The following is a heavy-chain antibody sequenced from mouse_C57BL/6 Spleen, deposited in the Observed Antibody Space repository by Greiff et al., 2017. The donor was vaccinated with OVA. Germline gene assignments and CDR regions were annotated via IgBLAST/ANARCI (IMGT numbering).Heavy chain of an antibody. Sequence: QVHVKQSGAELVRPGASVTLSCKASGYTFTDYEMHWVKQTPVHGLEWIGAIDPETGGTAYNQKFKGKAILTADKSSSTAYMELRSLTSEDSAVNYCTRDYYGSAMDYWGQGTSVTVSS. CDR1: GYTFTDYE. D-gene: IGHD1-1*01. J-gene: IGHJ4*01. CDR3: TRDYYGSAMDY. V-gene: IGHV1-15*01. CDR2: IDPETGGT.